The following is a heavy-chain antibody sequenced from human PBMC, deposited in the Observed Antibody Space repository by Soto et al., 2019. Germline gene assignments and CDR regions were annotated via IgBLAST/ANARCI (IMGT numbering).Heavy chain of an antibody. CDR1: GFTFSDYY. Sequence: PGGSLRLSCAASGFTFSDYYMSWIRQAPGKGLEWVSYISGSGDSILYADSVKGRFTLSRDNARNSLYLQMNSLRAEDTAVYYFARAIDYDLSPGGDTFDIWGHGTMVTVSS. CDR2: ISGSGDSI. J-gene: IGHJ3*02. CDR3: ARAIDYDLSPGGDTFDI. D-gene: IGHD3-16*01. V-gene: IGHV3-11*01.